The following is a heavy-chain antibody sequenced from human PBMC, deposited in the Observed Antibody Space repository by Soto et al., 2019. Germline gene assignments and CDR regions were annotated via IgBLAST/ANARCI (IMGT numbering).Heavy chain of an antibody. J-gene: IGHJ4*02. V-gene: IGHV3-23*01. CDR3: AKDKNYYGSGIKGTFDY. CDR1: GFTFSSYA. D-gene: IGHD3-10*01. Sequence: GGSLRLSCAASGFTFSSYAMSWVRQAPGKGLEWVSAISGSGGSTYYADSVKGRFTISRDNSKNTLYLQMNSLRAEDTAVYYCAKDKNYYGSGIKGTFDYWGQGTLVTVSS. CDR2: ISGSGGST.